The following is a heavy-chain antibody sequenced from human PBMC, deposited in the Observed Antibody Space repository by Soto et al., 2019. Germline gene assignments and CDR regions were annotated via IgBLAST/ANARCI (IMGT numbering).Heavy chain of an antibody. Sequence: GASVKVSGKASGFSLTGYYFHWIRAAPGQGLEWLVWINPNTGGTTYAQKFQGRVTLTCDTSISTAYMELSSLSPDDTAMYYCARERYQFLSDGMDVWGHGTSVTVSS. CDR1: GFSLTGYY. CDR3: ARERYQFLSDGMDV. V-gene: IGHV1-2*02. J-gene: IGHJ6*02. CDR2: INPNTGGT. D-gene: IGHD2-2*01.